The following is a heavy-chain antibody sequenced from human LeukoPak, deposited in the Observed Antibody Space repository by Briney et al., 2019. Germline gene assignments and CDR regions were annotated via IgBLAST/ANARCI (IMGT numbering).Heavy chain of an antibody. CDR1: GFTFSSYS. J-gene: IGHJ4*02. CDR2: ISSSSSYI. D-gene: IGHD3-3*01. CDR3: ARGDANFWSGEWDPGFDY. Sequence: GGSQRLSCAASGFTFSSYSMNWVRQAPGKGLEWVSSISSSSSYIYYADSVKGRFTISRDNAKNSLYLQMNSLRAEDTAVYYCARGDANFWSGEWDPGFDYWGQGTLVTVSS. V-gene: IGHV3-21*01.